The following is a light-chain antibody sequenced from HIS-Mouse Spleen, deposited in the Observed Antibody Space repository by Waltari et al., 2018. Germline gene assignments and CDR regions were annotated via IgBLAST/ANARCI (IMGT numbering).Light chain of an antibody. CDR1: SSDAGGSNY. CDR2: DVS. V-gene: IGLV2-14*03. Sequence: QSALTQPASVSGSPGQSITISCPGTSSDAGGSNYVSWFQQHPGKAPKLMIYDVSNRPSGVSNRFSGSKSGNTASLTISGLQAEDEADYYCSSYTSSSTVVFGGGTKLTVL. CDR3: SSYTSSSTVV. J-gene: IGLJ2*01.